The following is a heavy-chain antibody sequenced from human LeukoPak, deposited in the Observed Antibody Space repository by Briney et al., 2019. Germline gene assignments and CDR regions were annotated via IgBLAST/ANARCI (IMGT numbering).Heavy chain of an antibody. Sequence: SETLSLTCTVSGYSISCGYYWGWIRQPPGKGLEWIGSIYHSGSTYYNPSLKSRVTISVDTSKNQFSLKLSSVTAADTAVYYCASRTYDLLDYWGQGTLVTVSS. D-gene: IGHD3-3*01. CDR2: IYHSGST. CDR1: GYSISCGYY. J-gene: IGHJ4*02. CDR3: ASRTYDLLDY. V-gene: IGHV4-38-2*02.